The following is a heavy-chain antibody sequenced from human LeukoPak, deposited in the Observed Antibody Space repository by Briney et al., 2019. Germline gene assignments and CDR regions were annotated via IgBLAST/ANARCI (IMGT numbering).Heavy chain of an antibody. Sequence: SETLSLTCAAYGGSFSGYYWSWIRQPPGKGLEWIGEINHSGSTNYNPSLKSRVTISVDTSKNQFSLKLSSVTAADTAVYYCAREVQLWFAGPHRYFDYWGQGTLVTVSS. D-gene: IGHD5-18*01. J-gene: IGHJ4*02. CDR1: GGSFSGYY. CDR2: INHSGST. V-gene: IGHV4-34*01. CDR3: AREVQLWFAGPHRYFDY.